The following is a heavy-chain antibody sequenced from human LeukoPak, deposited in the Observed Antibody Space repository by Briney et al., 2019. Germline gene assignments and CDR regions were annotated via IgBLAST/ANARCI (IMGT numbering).Heavy chain of an antibody. D-gene: IGHD2-15*01. CDR2: INHSGSI. J-gene: IGHJ4*02. Sequence: SETLSLTCAVYGGSFSGYYWSWIRQPPGKGLEWIGEINHSGSINYNPSLKSRVTISVNTSKNQFSLRLGSVTAADKAVYFCAGGAAATGAADYWGQGTLVTVSS. CDR1: GGSFSGYY. V-gene: IGHV4-34*01. CDR3: AGGAAATGAADY.